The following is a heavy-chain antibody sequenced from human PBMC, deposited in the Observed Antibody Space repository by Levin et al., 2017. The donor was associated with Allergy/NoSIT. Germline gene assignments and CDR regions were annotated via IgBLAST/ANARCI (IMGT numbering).Heavy chain of an antibody. CDR1: GFTFSNAW. CDR3: STRGGFGY. D-gene: IGHD3-16*01. J-gene: IGHJ4*02. CDR2: IRSKSDGGTT. Sequence: PGGSLRLSCAASGFTFSNAWMSWVRQTPGKGLEWLGRIRSKSDGGTTDYPAPLKGRFTISRDDSINTAYLQMNSLESDDTAVYYCSTRGGFGYWGQGTLVTVSS. V-gene: IGHV3-15*01.